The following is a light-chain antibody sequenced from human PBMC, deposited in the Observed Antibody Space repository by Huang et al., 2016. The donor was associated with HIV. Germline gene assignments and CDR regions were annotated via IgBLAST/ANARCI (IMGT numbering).Light chain of an antibody. Sequence: IVLTQSPGTLSLSPGARATLSCRASQSISISFLAWFQQKPGQAPRLLIYSASSRAAGIAARFGGSGSGTDFTLTINRREPEESAVYYCHQYGSSPPNTFGQGTKLEIK. CDR3: HQYGSSPPNT. J-gene: IGKJ2*01. V-gene: IGKV3-20*01. CDR2: SAS. CDR1: QSISISF.